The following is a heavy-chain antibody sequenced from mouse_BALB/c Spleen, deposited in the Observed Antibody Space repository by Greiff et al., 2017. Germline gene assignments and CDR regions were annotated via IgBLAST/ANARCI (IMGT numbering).Heavy chain of an antibody. V-gene: IGHV3-2*02. D-gene: IGHD3-3*01. CDR3: ARGDGYAMDY. Sequence: EVKVEESGPGLVKPSQSLSLTCTVTGYSITSDYAWNWIRQFPGNKLEWMGYISYSGSTSYNPSLKSRISITRDTSKNQFFLQLNSVTTEDTATYYCARGDGYAMDYWGQGTSVTVSS. J-gene: IGHJ4*01. CDR1: GYSITSDYA. CDR2: ISYSGST.